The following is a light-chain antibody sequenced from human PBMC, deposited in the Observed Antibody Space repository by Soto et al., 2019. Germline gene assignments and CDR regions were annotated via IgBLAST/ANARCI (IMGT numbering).Light chain of an antibody. CDR2: GAS. CDR1: QGVSRK. Sequence: DTVMTHSAATLSVAQAERGRFACRASQGVSRKLAWYQHKPGQTPRLLISGASTGATGIPARFSGSGSGTEFTLTISSLQSEDCAIYYCQQYHTWPITFGGGTKADI. J-gene: IGKJ4*01. V-gene: IGKV3-15*01. CDR3: QQYHTWPIT.